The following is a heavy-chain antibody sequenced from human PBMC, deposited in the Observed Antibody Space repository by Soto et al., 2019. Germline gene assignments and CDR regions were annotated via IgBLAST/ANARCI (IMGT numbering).Heavy chain of an antibody. J-gene: IGHJ5*01. CDR2: INHSGRV. CDR3: STRAYDTSGYYRFDP. Sequence: LSLTCAVYGGSFSGHSWTWIRQSPGKGLEWIGDINHSGRVNYSPSLKSRVTISLDTSKNQFSLTLSAVTAADTAMYYCSTRAYDTSGYYRFDPWGQGTLVTVSS. D-gene: IGHD3-22*01. CDR1: GGSFSGHS. V-gene: IGHV4-34*01.